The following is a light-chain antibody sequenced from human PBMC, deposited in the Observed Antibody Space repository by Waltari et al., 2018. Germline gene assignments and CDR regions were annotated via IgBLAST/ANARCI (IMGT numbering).Light chain of an antibody. CDR1: QSVRSY. Sequence: EIVLTQSPATLSLSPGERATLSCRASQSVRSYLAWYQQKPGQAPRLLIYDASSRATGIPSRFSGSGSGTDFSLTISSLEPEDVAVYYCQQCSDWPRTFGQGTTVEIK. CDR2: DAS. CDR3: QQCSDWPRT. V-gene: IGKV3-11*01. J-gene: IGKJ1*01.